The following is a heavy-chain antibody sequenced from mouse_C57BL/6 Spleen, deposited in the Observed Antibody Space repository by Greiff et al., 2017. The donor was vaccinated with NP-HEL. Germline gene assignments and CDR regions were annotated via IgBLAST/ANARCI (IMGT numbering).Heavy chain of an antibody. CDR3: ARKGVAPGAMDY. V-gene: IGHV1-22*01. D-gene: IGHD1-1*01. J-gene: IGHJ4*01. CDR1: GYTFTDYN. Sequence: EVQLQQSGPELVKPGASVKMSCKASGYTFTDYNMHWVKQSHGKSLEWIGDINPNNGGTSYNQKFKGKATLTVNKSSSTAYMELRSLTSEDSAVYYCARKGVAPGAMDYWGQGTSGTVSA. CDR2: INPNNGGT.